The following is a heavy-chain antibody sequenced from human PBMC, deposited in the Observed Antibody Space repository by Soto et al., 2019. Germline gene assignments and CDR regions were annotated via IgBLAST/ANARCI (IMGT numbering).Heavy chain of an antibody. J-gene: IGHJ6*02. CDR3: AKQGRYCTNGVCYTGYYYYGMDV. CDR2: ISYDGSNK. Sequence: QSGGSLRLSCAASGFTSSSYGMHWVRQAPGKGLEWVAVISYDGSNKYYADSVKGRFTISRDNSKNTLYLQMNSLRAEDTAVYYCAKQGRYCTNGVCYTGYYYYGMDVWGQGTTVTVSS. D-gene: IGHD2-8*01. CDR1: GFTSSSYG. V-gene: IGHV3-30*18.